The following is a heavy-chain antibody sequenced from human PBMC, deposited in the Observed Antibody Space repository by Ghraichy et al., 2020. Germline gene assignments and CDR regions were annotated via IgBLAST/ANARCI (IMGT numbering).Heavy chain of an antibody. Sequence: GGSLRLSCAVSEFTFDGYPMTWVRQAPGKGLEWVSTLGADGRSTFYADSVKGRFTISRDKSKRTLYLQMNSLRADDTAVYYWAKEGGRLAEGPLDVWGQGTKVTVSS. V-gene: IGHV3-23*01. CDR3: AKEGGRLAEGPLDV. CDR1: EFTFDGYP. D-gene: IGHD2-15*01. J-gene: IGHJ3*01. CDR2: LGADGRST.